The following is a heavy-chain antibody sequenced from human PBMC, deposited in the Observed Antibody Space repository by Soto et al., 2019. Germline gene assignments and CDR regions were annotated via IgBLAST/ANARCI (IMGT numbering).Heavy chain of an antibody. J-gene: IGHJ5*02. CDR1: GYTFTSYY. CDR3: ARWFPYPSKSIAAEGFDP. CDR2: INPSGGST. Sequence: ASVKVSCKASGYTFTSYYMHWVRQAPGQGLEWMGIINPSGGSTSYAQKCQGRVTMTRGTSTSTVYMELSSLRSEDTAVYYCARWFPYPSKSIAAEGFDPWGQGTLVTVSS. D-gene: IGHD6-13*01. V-gene: IGHV1-46*01.